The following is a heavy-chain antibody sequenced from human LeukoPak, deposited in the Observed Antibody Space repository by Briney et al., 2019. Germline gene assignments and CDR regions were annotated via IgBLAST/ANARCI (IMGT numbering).Heavy chain of an antibody. J-gene: IGHJ3*02. Sequence: GGSLRLSCAASGFTFSSYWMHWVRQAQGKGLVWVSRINIDGSITNYADSVKGRFTISRDNAKNTLYLQMNSLRAEDTAVYYCARDLNYDSSGSVDAFDIWGQGTMVTVSS. D-gene: IGHD3-22*01. CDR1: GFTFSSYW. V-gene: IGHV3-74*01. CDR3: ARDLNYDSSGSVDAFDI. CDR2: INIDGSIT.